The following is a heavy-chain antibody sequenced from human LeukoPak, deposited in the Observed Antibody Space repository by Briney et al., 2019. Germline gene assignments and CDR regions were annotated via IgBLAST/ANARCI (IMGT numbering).Heavy chain of an antibody. V-gene: IGHV3-21*01. CDR3: AMRYCSGASCSYYFDY. Sequence: PGGSLRLSCAASGSTFSTYIMNWVRQTPGKGLEWVSSIISTSSYIYYADSVKGRFTISRDNAKNSLYLQMNSLRAEDTALYYCAMRYCSGASCSYYFDYWGQGTLVTVSS. J-gene: IGHJ4*02. D-gene: IGHD2-15*01. CDR1: GSTFSTYI. CDR2: IISTSSYI.